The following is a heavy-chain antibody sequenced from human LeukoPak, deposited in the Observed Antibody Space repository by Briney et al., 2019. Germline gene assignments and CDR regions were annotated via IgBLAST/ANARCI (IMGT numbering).Heavy chain of an antibody. V-gene: IGHV4-59*01. CDR2: IYYSGST. Sequence: SETLSLTCTVSGGSISSYYWSWIRQPPGKGLEWIGYIYYSGSTNYNPSLKSRVTISVDTSKNQFSLKLSSVTAADTAVYYCARDVRDGYSYYYYGMDVWGQGTTVTVSS. D-gene: IGHD5-24*01. J-gene: IGHJ6*02. CDR3: ARDVRDGYSYYYYGMDV. CDR1: GGSISSYY.